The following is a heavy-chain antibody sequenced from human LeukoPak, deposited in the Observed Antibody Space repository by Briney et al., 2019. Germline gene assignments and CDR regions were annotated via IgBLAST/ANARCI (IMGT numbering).Heavy chain of an antibody. CDR1: GESFSGYD. CDR3: ARGTPTRSYYYGSNWFDP. J-gene: IGHJ5*02. D-gene: IGHD3-10*01. CDR2: IYTSGST. V-gene: IGHV4-59*10. Sequence: SETLSLTCGVYGESFSGYDWSWIRQPAGKGLEWIGRIYTSGSTNYNPSLKSRVTISVDTSKNQFSLKLSSVTAADTAVYYCARGTPTRSYYYGSNWFDPWGQGTLVTVSS.